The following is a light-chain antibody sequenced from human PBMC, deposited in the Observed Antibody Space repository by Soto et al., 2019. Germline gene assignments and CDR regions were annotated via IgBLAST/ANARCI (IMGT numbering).Light chain of an antibody. CDR1: SSDVGGYNY. Sequence: QSALTQPASVSGSPGQSITISCTGTSSDVGGYNYVSWYQQHPGKAPKLMIYEVSNRPSGVSNRFSGSKSGNTASLTISGLQAEDEADYYCSSYTTTNTYVFGTGTKVTFL. V-gene: IGLV2-14*01. CDR3: SSYTTTNTYV. J-gene: IGLJ1*01. CDR2: EVS.